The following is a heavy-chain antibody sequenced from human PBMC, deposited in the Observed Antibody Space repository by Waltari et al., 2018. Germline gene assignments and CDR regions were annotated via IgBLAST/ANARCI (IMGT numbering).Heavy chain of an antibody. CDR2: VDPEDGKT. J-gene: IGHJ4*02. Sequence: EVQLVQSGAEVKKPGATVKLSCKASGYTLIEYYMHWVQQAPGKGLEWMGSVDPEDGKTIYAEKFQGRVTITADRSTDTAYMELTRLRSEDTAVYFGARTTTFKSLDYWGQGTLVTVS. CDR1: GYTLIEYY. CDR3: ARTTTFKSLDY. V-gene: IGHV1-69-2*01. D-gene: IGHD1-1*01.